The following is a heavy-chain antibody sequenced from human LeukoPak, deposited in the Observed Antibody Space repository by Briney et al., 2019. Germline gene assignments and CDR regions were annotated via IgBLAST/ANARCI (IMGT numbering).Heavy chain of an antibody. CDR1: GYSFSTNW. Sequence: GESLKISCKGSGYSFSTNWIGWVRQMPGKGLEWMGIIYPGDSDTRYSPSFQGQVTISADKSISTAYLQWSSLKASDTAMYYCARLYYYDSSGYINPIDAFDIWGQGTMVTVSS. D-gene: IGHD3-22*01. CDR3: ARLYYYDSSGYINPIDAFDI. J-gene: IGHJ3*02. V-gene: IGHV5-51*01. CDR2: IYPGDSDT.